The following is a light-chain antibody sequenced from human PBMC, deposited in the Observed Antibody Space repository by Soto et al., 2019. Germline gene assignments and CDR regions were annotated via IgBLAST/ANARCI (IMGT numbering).Light chain of an antibody. Sequence: EIVMTQAPATLSVSPGVRATLSCRASQSVSSNLAWYQLKPGQAPRLLIYGASTRSTGIPARFSGSGSGTEFTLTISSLQSEDFAVYYCQQYNNWPPLTFGGGTKVEIK. J-gene: IGKJ4*01. CDR3: QQYNNWPPLT. V-gene: IGKV3-15*01. CDR1: QSVSSN. CDR2: GAS.